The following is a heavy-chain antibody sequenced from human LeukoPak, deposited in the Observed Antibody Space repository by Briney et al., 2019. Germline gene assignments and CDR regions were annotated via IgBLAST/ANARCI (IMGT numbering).Heavy chain of an antibody. CDR1: GFTFSSYA. Sequence: PGGSLRLSCAASGFTFSSYAMSWVRQAPGKGLEWVSAISGSGGSTYYADSVKGRFTISRDNSKNTLYLQIDSLRAEDTAIYYCTRDAYNFNDFDYWGQGTLVTVSS. CDR3: TRDAYNFNDFDY. CDR2: ISGSGGST. V-gene: IGHV3-23*01. J-gene: IGHJ4*02. D-gene: IGHD5-24*01.